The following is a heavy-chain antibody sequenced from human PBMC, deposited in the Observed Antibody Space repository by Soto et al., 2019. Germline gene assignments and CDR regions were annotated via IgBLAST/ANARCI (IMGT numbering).Heavy chain of an antibody. Sequence: EVQLVESGGGLVQSGGSLRLSCEASGFSFITYWMNWVRQAPGKGLEWLASIKEDGSEKQYVDSVKGRFTISRDNAKTSLYLQMNSLNEEDTAVYYCVRAISGSFALWGQGTLVIVSS. CDR3: VRAISGSFAL. V-gene: IGHV3-7*04. CDR2: IKEDGSEK. J-gene: IGHJ4*02. D-gene: IGHD3-9*01. CDR1: GFSFITYW.